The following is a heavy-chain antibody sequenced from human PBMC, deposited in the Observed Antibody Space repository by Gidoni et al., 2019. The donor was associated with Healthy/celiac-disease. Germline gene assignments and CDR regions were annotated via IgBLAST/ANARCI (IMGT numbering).Heavy chain of an antibody. J-gene: IGHJ4*02. CDR2: ISYDGSNK. D-gene: IGHD3-16*01. CDR1: GFTFSSYA. V-gene: IGHV3-30-3*01. Sequence: QVQLVESGGGVVQPGRSLSLSCAASGFTFSSYAMHWVRQAPGKGLEWVAVISYDGSNKYYADSVKGRFTISRDNSKNTLYLQMNSLRAEDTAVYYCARDFQQGGDYWGQGTLVTVSS. CDR3: ARDFQQGGDY.